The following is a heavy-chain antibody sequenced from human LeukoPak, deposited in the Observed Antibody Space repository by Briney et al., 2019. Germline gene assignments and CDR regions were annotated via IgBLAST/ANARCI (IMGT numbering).Heavy chain of an antibody. J-gene: IGHJ4*02. V-gene: IGHV3-23*01. D-gene: IGHD3-10*01. CDR3: AKGRKRTYYYGSDPPVYDY. Sequence: GGSLRLSCAASGFTFSSYAMNWVRQAPGKGLEWVSVISGSGSSTYYADSVKGRFTISRDNSKSTLYLQMNSLRAEDTAVYYCAKGRKRTYYYGSDPPVYDYWGQGTLVTVSS. CDR2: ISGSGSST. CDR1: GFTFSSYA.